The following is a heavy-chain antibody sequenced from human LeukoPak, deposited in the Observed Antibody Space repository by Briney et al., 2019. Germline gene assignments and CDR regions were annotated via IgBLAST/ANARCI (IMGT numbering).Heavy chain of an antibody. CDR3: ARDRPIYYGKDAFDI. Sequence: PGGSLRLSCAASGFTFSSYSMNWVRQAPGKGLEWVSYSSSSSRTIYYADSVKGRFTISRDIAKNSLFLQMNSLRAEDTAVYYCARDRPIYYGKDAFDIWGQGTMVSVSS. J-gene: IGHJ3*02. CDR1: GFTFSSYS. V-gene: IGHV3-48*01. D-gene: IGHD3-10*01. CDR2: SSSSSRTI.